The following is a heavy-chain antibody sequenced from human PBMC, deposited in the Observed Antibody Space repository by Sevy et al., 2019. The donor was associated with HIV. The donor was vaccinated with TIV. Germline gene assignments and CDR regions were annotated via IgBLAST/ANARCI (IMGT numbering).Heavy chain of an antibody. V-gene: IGHV1-24*01. Sequence: ASVKVSCKVSGYTLTQLSMHWVRQAPGKGLEWMGSFDPEDGETLYAQKFQGRVTMTEDTSTDTAYMELSSLRSEDTAVYYCARRSYCSSTSCYTGGYNWFDPWGQGTLVTVSS. D-gene: IGHD2-2*02. CDR2: FDPEDGET. CDR1: GYTLTQLS. CDR3: ARRSYCSSTSCYTGGYNWFDP. J-gene: IGHJ5*02.